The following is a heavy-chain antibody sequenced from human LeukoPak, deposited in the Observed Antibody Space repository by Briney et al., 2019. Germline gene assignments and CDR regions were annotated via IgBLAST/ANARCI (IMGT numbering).Heavy chain of an antibody. Sequence: SETLSLTCSVSGGSISSSSYYWGWIRQPAGKGLEWIGTIYYSGTTFYSPSLKSRVTISLDTSKNQFSLKLTSVTAADMAVYYCARQPLSGYSYGYEDFWGQGTLVTVSS. V-gene: IGHV4-39*01. D-gene: IGHD5-18*01. CDR1: GGSISSSSYY. J-gene: IGHJ4*02. CDR3: ARQPLSGYSYGYEDF. CDR2: IYYSGTT.